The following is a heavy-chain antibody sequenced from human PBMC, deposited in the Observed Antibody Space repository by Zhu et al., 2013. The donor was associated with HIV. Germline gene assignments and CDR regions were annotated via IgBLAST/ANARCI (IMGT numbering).Heavy chain of an antibody. CDR3: AADKVTPGRTRYYYMDV. CDR1: GFTFTSSA. V-gene: IGHV1-58*02. Sequence: QLVQSGPEVRSLDLSXGXLQGSGFTFTSSAMQWVRQARGQRLEWIGWIVVGSGNTNYAQKFQERVTITRDMSTSTAYMELSSLRSEDTAVYYCAADKVTPGRTRYYYMDVWGKGTTVTVSS. J-gene: IGHJ6*03. CDR2: IVVGSGNT. D-gene: IGHD1-7*01.